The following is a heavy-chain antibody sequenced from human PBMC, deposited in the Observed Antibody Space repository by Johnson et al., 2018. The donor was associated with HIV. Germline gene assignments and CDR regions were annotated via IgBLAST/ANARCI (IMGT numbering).Heavy chain of an antibody. D-gene: IGHD4-11*01. Sequence: QVQLVESGGGVVQPGRSLRLSCAASGFTFISYAMHWVRQAPGKGLEWVAVISHDGSNKYYADSVKGRFTISRDNSKNTLYLQMNSLRPEDTAVYFCARGGLYIQFLAFDAFDIWGQGTMVTVSS. CDR2: ISHDGSNK. CDR3: ARGGLYIQFLAFDAFDI. V-gene: IGHV3-30-3*01. CDR1: GFTFISYA. J-gene: IGHJ3*02.